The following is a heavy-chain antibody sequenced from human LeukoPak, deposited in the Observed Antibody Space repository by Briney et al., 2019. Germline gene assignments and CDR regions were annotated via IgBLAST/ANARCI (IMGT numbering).Heavy chain of an antibody. V-gene: IGHV3-30*18. D-gene: IGHD3-9*01. CDR2: ISYDGSNK. CDR3: AKGLYDILTGYYPLFDY. J-gene: IGHJ4*02. CDR1: GFTFSSYG. Sequence: GGSLRLSCAASGFTFSSYGMHWVRQAPGKGLEWVAVISYDGSNKYYADSVKGRFTISRDNSKNTLYLQMISLRAEDTAVYYCAKGLYDILTGYYPLFDYWGQGTLVTVSS.